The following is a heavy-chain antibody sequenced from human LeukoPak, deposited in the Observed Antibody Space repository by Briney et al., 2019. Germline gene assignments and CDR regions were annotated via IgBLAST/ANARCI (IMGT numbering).Heavy chain of an antibody. CDR1: GFTFTSYI. D-gene: IGHD6-13*01. V-gene: IGHV3-48*04. Sequence: GGSLRLSCAASGFTFTSYIMNWVRQAPGKGLEWVSYISSSGSTIYYADSVKGRFTISRDNAKNSLYLQMNSLRAEDTAVYYCARAAAGLDYWGQGTLVTVSS. CDR3: ARAAAGLDY. CDR2: ISSSGSTI. J-gene: IGHJ4*02.